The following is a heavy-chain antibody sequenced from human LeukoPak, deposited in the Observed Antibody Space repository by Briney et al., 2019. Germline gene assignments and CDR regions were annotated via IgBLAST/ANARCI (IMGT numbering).Heavy chain of an antibody. CDR1: GFTVSSNY. D-gene: IGHD3-10*01. CDR3: ASTGSYYYYFDY. Sequence: PGGSLRLSCAVSGFTVSSNYMSWVRQAPGKGLEWVSIIYSAGSTYYADSVKGRFTISRDNSKNTLFLQVNSLRAEDTAVYYCASTGSYYYYFDYWGQGTLVTVSS. CDR2: IYSAGST. V-gene: IGHV3-53*01. J-gene: IGHJ4*02.